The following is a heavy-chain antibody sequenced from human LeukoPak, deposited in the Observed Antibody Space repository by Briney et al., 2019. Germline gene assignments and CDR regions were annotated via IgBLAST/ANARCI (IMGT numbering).Heavy chain of an antibody. CDR1: GYIFTNSW. CDR2: INPADSER. Sequence: GESLKISCKGSGYIFTNSWIGWVRQMPGKGLELMGIINPADSERRYSPSFQGQVTISADKSISTAYLQWSSLKASDTAMYYCARSYYYYYGMDVWGQGTTVTVSS. CDR3: ARSYYYYYGMDV. V-gene: IGHV5-51*01. J-gene: IGHJ6*02.